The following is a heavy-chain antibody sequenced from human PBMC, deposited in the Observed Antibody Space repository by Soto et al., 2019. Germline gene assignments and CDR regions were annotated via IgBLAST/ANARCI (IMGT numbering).Heavy chain of an antibody. CDR2: IFYTGST. CDR3: ARVKATLYRDYYFDY. CDR1: GGTINSGDYF. Sequence: PSETLSLTCSVSGGTINSGDYFWSWIRQPPGRGLEWIGSIFYTGSTYYSPSLKSRASMSMDMSKNLFSLRLRSPTAADTAVYFCARVKATLYRDYYFDYWGQGTLVTVSS. J-gene: IGHJ4*02. D-gene: IGHD5-12*01. V-gene: IGHV4-30-4*01.